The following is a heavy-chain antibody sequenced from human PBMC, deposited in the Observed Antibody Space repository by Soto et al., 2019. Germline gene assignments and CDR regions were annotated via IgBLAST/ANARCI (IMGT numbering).Heavy chain of an antibody. CDR1: GYSFTSYG. V-gene: IGHV1-18*01. CDR3: AMVDVYVTPSPQDV. D-gene: IGHD3-16*01. J-gene: IGHJ6*02. Sequence: QVQLVQSGAEVKNPGASVKVSCRASGYSFTSYGIGWVRQAPGQGLGWMGWINASKGNTNYAQKLQGRVTLTTDTPTSTAYMELRSLRSNDTAVYYCAMVDVYVTPSPQDVWGQGTTVTVSS. CDR2: INASKGNT.